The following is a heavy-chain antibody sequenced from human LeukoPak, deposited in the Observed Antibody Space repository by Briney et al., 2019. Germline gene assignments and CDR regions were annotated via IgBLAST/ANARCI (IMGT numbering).Heavy chain of an antibody. J-gene: IGHJ6*02. CDR3: AREPSNPHYGMDV. CDR1: GGTFSSYA. D-gene: IGHD1-14*01. V-gene: IGHV1-69*04. Sequence: SVKVSCKASGGTFSSYAISWVRQAPGQGLEWMGRIIPILGIANYAQKFQGRVTITADKSTSTAYMELSSLRSEDTAVYYCAREPSNPHYGMDVWGQGTTVTVSS. CDR2: IIPILGIA.